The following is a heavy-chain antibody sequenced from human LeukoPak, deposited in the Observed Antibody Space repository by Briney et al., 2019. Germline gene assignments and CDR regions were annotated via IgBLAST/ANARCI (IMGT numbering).Heavy chain of an antibody. V-gene: IGHV4-34*01. Sequence: SETLSLTCAVYGGSVSGYYWSWIRQPPGKGLEWIGEINHSGSTSYNPSLKSRVTISVDTSKNQFSLKLSSVTAADTAVYYCARIRLAVTSVLIDYWGQGTLVTVSS. CDR3: ARIRLAVTSVLIDY. D-gene: IGHD4-17*01. CDR1: GGSVSGYY. J-gene: IGHJ4*02. CDR2: INHSGST.